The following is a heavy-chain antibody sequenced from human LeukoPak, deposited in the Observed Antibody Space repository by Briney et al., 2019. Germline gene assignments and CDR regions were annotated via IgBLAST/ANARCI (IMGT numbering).Heavy chain of an antibody. J-gene: IGHJ5*02. CDR1: GGSISGYY. Sequence: AETLSLTCTVSGGSISGYYWSWIRQPPGKGLEWIGYIYYTGSTNYNPSLKSRVIISVDTSKNQFSLKVSSVTAADTAVYYCVRSKSGTYGWFDPWGQGTLVTVSS. CDR2: IYYTGST. V-gene: IGHV4-59*01. D-gene: IGHD4-17*01. CDR3: VRSKSGTYGWFDP.